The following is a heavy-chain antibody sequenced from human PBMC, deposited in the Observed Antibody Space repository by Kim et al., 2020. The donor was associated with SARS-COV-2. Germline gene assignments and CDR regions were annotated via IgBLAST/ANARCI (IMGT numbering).Heavy chain of an antibody. D-gene: IGHD1-20*01. CDR3: ARGGGHITGTASIYYYGMDV. CDR2: IYYSGST. J-gene: IGHJ6*02. CDR1: GGSISSYY. V-gene: IGHV4-59*01. Sequence: SETLSLTCTVSGGSISSYYWSWIRQPPGKGLEWIGYIYYSGSTNYNPSLKSRVTISVDTSKNQFSLKLSSVTAADTAVYYCARGGGHITGTASIYYYGMDVWGQGTTVTVSS.